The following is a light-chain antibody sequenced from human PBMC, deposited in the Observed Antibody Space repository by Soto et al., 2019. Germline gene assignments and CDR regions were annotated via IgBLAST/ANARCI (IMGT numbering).Light chain of an antibody. CDR1: QTVRNNY. Sequence: EFVLTQSPGTLSLSPGERATLSCRASQTVRNNYLAWYQQKPGQAPRLLIYDASSRATGIPDRFSGGGSGTDFTLTISSLEPEDFEVYYCQQRSRWPWTFGQGTKVDIK. CDR3: QQRSRWPWT. J-gene: IGKJ1*01. V-gene: IGKV3D-20*02. CDR2: DAS.